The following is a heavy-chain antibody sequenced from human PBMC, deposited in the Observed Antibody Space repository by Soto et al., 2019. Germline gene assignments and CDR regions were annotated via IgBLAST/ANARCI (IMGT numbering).Heavy chain of an antibody. Sequence: QVQLVQSGAEVKKPGSSVKVSCTASGGTFSPYTINWVRQAPGQGLEWMGRIIPFHGVTNYAQKFQARVTITADKPTSTAYMELSGMRFEDTAMYYCTRDWEITVSTWSFGGFWGRGTLVTVSS. CDR1: GGTFSPYT. J-gene: IGHJ4*02. D-gene: IGHD3-10*01. V-gene: IGHV1-69*08. CDR3: TRDWEITVSTWSFGGF. CDR2: IIPFHGVT.